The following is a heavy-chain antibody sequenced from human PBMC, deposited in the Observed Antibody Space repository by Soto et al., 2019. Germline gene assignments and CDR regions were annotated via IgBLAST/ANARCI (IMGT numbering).Heavy chain of an antibody. V-gene: IGHV4-59*01. Sequence: QVQLQESGPGLVKPSETLSLTCTVSGGSISSYYWSWIRQPPGKGLEWIGYIYYSGSTNYNPSLKSRVTISVDTSKNQFSLKLSSVTAADTAVYYCARVEMSSPMTPGDYGMDVWGQGTTVTVSS. CDR2: IYYSGST. CDR1: GGSISSYY. CDR3: ARVEMSSPMTPGDYGMDV. J-gene: IGHJ6*02. D-gene: IGHD6-13*01.